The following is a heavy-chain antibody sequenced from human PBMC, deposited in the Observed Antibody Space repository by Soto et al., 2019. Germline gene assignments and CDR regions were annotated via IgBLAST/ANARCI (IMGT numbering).Heavy chain of an antibody. CDR1: GFSVSSDY. V-gene: IGHV3-53*01. Sequence: EVQLVECGGTSIQAGGSLRLSCAASGFSVSSDYMSWVRQAPGKGLEWVSLIYSGGDTYYADSVKGRFTISRDISSNTIYLHMTSLRADDTAIYYCTRAGSDPGNFYISNYYAMDVWGRGTTVTVSS. CDR3: TRAGSDPGNFYISNYYAMDV. CDR2: IYSGGDT. J-gene: IGHJ6*02. D-gene: IGHD3-10*01.